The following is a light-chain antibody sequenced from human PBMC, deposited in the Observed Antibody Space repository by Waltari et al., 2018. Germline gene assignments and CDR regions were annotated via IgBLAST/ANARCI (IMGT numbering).Light chain of an antibody. CDR3: QHYVRLPAT. Sequence: IVLSLSLGPLPLSPGARATLSCRASKAVNRSLTWYQQKPGQAPKLLIYGASTRATGIPDRFTGSGSGTDFSLTISSLEPEDFAIYFCQHYVRLPATFGQGTKVEIK. CDR2: GAS. J-gene: IGKJ1*01. V-gene: IGKV3-20*01. CDR1: KAVNRS.